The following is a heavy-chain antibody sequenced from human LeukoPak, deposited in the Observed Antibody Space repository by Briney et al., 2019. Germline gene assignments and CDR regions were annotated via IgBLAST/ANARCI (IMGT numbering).Heavy chain of an antibody. D-gene: IGHD3-3*01. CDR3: ARDWGRIAYYADY. V-gene: IGHV3-48*03. CDR1: GFTFSTYE. CDR2: TSSSGNTM. J-gene: IGHJ4*02. Sequence: GGSLRLSCAASGFTFSTYEMNWVRQAPGKGLEWVSYTSSSGNTMYYADSVKGRFTSSRDNAKNTLFLQMNSLRAEDTAVYYCARDWGRIAYYADYWGQGILVTVSS.